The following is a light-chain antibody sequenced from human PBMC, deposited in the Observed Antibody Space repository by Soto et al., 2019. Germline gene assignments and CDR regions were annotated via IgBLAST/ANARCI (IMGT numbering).Light chain of an antibody. CDR1: QSVSSNY. CDR2: GAS. Sequence: EIVLTQSPGTLSLSPGERATLSCWASQSVSSNYLAWYQQKPGQAPRLLISGASSKATGLPGRFSGSGSGTFVPLTISREQLDDLAVYYCQQASSSPYTFGQGTKLESK. J-gene: IGKJ2*01. CDR3: QQASSSPYT. V-gene: IGKV3-20*01.